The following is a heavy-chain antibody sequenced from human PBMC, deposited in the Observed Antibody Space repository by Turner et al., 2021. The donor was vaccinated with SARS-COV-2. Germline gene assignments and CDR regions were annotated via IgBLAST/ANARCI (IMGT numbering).Heavy chain of an antibody. CDR1: GFTFSRYG. D-gene: IGHD6-13*01. V-gene: IGHV3-30*18. CDR2: ISYDGSNK. CDR3: AKDLGQLDWFDP. J-gene: IGHJ5*02. Sequence: GESGGGVVQPGRSLRLSCAASGFTFSRYGMHWVRQAPGKGLEWVAVISYDGSNKYYADSVKGRFTISRDNSKNTLYLQMNSLRAEDTAVYYCAKDLGQLDWFDPWGQGTLVTVS.